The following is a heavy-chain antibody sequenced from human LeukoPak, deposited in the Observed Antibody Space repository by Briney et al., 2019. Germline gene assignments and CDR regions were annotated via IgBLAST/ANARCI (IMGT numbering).Heavy chain of an antibody. Sequence: ASVKVSCKASAYTFTDYYMHWVRQAPGQGLEWMGWINPNAGGTNYAQKFQGRVTMTRDTSVSTAYMELSGLKSDDTAVYYCARVTNYYYMDVWGKGTTVTVSS. V-gene: IGHV1-2*02. D-gene: IGHD1-14*01. CDR2: INPNAGGT. CDR3: ARVTNYYYMDV. J-gene: IGHJ6*03. CDR1: AYTFTDYY.